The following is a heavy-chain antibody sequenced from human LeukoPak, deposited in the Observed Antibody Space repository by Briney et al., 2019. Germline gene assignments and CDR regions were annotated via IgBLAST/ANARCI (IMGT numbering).Heavy chain of an antibody. V-gene: IGHV4-59*01. J-gene: IGHJ6*03. CDR3: ARGDGYKYSRYYYYYMEV. CDR1: GCSISSYY. D-gene: IGHD5-24*01. CDR2: INYSGST. Sequence: SETLSLTCTASGCSISSYYWSWIRQPPGKGLEWIGYINYSGSTNYNPSLKSRVTISVDTSKIQFSLKLSSVTAADTAVYYCARGDGYKYSRYYYYYMEVWGKGTTVTVSS.